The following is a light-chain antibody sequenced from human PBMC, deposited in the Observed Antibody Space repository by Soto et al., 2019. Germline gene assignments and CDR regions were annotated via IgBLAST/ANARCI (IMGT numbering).Light chain of an antibody. J-gene: IGKJ1*01. CDR1: QSVTSSY. CDR3: QQYESAPWT. V-gene: IGKV3-20*01. CDR2: GAS. Sequence: EIVLTQSPGTLYLSPGERATLSCRASQSVTSSYLAWYQQKPGQAPRLLIYGASSRATGIPDRFSGSGSGTDFTLTIGRPEPEEGAVYYCQQYESAPWTFSQGTTVEIK.